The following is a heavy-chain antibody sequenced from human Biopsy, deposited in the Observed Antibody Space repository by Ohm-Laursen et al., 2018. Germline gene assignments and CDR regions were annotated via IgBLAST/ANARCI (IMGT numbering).Heavy chain of an antibody. CDR2: ISASSSYI. J-gene: IGHJ5*02. CDR1: GVTLSGYS. V-gene: IGHV3-21*01. D-gene: IGHD2-2*01. Sequence: SLRLSCAAPGVTLSGYSMNWVRQAPGKGLEWVSSISASSSYIYYADSVKGRFTISKENGKNSLYLHMNSLRAEDTAVYYCATEVVPAGIGGHWSDPWGQGTLVTVSS. CDR3: ATEVVPAGIGGHWSDP.